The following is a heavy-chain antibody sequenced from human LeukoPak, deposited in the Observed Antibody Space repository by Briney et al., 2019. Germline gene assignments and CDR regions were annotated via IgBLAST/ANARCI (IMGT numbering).Heavy chain of an antibody. J-gene: IGHJ4*02. V-gene: IGHV5-51*01. D-gene: IGHD5-24*01. Sequence: GESLKISCKGSGYSFTSYWIGWVRQMPGKGLEWMGIIYPGDSDTRYSPSFQDQVTISVDKSISTAYLQWSSLKASDTAMYYCASSATWLPGTYYFDYWGQGTLVTVSS. CDR2: IYPGDSDT. CDR3: ASSATWLPGTYYFDY. CDR1: GYSFTSYW.